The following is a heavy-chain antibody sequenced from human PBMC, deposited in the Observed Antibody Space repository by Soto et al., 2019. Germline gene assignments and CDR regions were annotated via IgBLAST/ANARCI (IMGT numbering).Heavy chain of an antibody. CDR1: GFTFGDYA. Sequence: EVQLVESGGGLVQPGRSLRLSCTASGFTFGDYAMSWFRQAPGKGLEWVGFIRSKAYGGTTEYAASVKGRFTISRDDSKSIAYLQMNSLKTEDTAVYYCTRNYFLSGYPPTTFDYWCQVTLVTVSS. CDR2: IRSKAYGGTT. V-gene: IGHV3-49*03. D-gene: IGHD3-3*01. J-gene: IGHJ4*02. CDR3: TRNYFLSGYPPTTFDY.